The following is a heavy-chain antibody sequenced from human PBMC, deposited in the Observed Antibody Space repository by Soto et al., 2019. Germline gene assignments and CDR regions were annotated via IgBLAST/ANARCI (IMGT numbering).Heavy chain of an antibody. Sequence: GGSLRLSCAASGFTVSSNYMSWVHQAPGKGLEWVSTILVDGRTFYVDSVKGRFTISRDSSQNTVYLQMNSLTAGDTALYYCAKATATGGGAFDICGQGTMVTVSS. D-gene: IGHD2-8*02. J-gene: IGHJ3*02. CDR2: ILVDGRT. CDR1: GFTVSSNY. CDR3: AKATATGGGAFDI. V-gene: IGHV3-53*01.